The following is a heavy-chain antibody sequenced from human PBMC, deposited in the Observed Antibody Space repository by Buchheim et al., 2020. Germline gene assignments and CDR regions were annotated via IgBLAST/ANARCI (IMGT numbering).Heavy chain of an antibody. Sequence: QVQLVESGGGVVQPGRSLRLSCAASGFTFSSYGMHWVRQAPGKGLEWVAVISYDGSNKYYADSVKGRFTIPRDNSKNTLYPQMNSLRAEDTAVYYCAKGDSGSYSRAEYFQHWGQGTL. CDR3: AKGDSGSYSRAEYFQH. V-gene: IGHV3-30*18. CDR1: GFTFSSYG. J-gene: IGHJ1*01. CDR2: ISYDGSNK. D-gene: IGHD1-26*01.